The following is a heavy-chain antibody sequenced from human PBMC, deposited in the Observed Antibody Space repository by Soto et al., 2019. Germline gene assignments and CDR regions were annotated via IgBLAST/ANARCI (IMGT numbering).Heavy chain of an antibody. Sequence: EVQLVESGGGLVKPGGSLRLSCAASGFTFSSYSMNWVRQAPGKGLEWVSSISSSSSYIYYADSVKGRFTISRDNAKNSLDLQMNSLSAEDTAVYYCAREGITNGFDPWGQGTLVTVSS. V-gene: IGHV3-21*01. CDR3: AREGITNGFDP. D-gene: IGHD3-10*01. CDR2: ISSSSSYI. J-gene: IGHJ5*02. CDR1: GFTFSSYS.